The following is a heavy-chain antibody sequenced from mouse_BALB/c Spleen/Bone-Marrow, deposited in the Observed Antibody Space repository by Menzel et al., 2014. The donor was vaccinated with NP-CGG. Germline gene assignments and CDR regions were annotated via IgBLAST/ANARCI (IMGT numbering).Heavy chain of an antibody. Sequence: EVQLQESGAELVKPGASVKLSCTASGFNIEDTYMHWVKQRPEQGLEWIGRIDPANGNTKYDPQFQGKATITADTSSNTAYLKLSSLTSEDTAVYYCAEITTAAYYVMDYWGQGTSVTVSS. D-gene: IGHD1-2*01. CDR2: IDPANGNT. V-gene: IGHV14-3*02. CDR3: AEITTAAYYVMDY. J-gene: IGHJ4*01. CDR1: GFNIEDTY.